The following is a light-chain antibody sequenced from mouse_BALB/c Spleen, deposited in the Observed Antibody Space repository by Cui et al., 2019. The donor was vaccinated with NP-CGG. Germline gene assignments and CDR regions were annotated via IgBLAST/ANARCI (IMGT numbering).Light chain of an antibody. CDR2: GTD. J-gene: IGLJ1*01. V-gene: IGLV1*01. Sequence: QTVVTQETALTTSPGETVTLTCRSSTGAVTSNNYANWIQEKPDHLFTGLIGGTDNRAPGVHARFSGSLIGDKAALTITGAQTEDEAIYFCALWYNNHWVFGGGAKLTVL. CDR3: ALWYNNHWV. CDR1: TGAVTSNNY.